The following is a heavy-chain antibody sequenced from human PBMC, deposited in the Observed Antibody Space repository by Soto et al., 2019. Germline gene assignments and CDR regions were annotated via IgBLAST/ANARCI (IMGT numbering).Heavy chain of an antibody. V-gene: IGHV1-18*01. CDR2: ITAYNGHT. CDR1: GYTFTSYG. CDR3: ARDDGIWGWFDP. D-gene: IGHD2-8*01. J-gene: IGHJ5*02. Sequence: QVQLVQSGAEVKKPGASVKVSCKASGYTFTSYGISWVRQAPGQGLEWMGWITAYNGHTNYALKLQGRVTVTTDISTSTAYMERRSLSSDDTAVYYCARDDGIWGWFDPWGQGTLVTVSS.